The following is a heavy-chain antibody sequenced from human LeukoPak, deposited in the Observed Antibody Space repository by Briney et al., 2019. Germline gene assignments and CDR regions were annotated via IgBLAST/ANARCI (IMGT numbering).Heavy chain of an antibody. CDR2: INHSGST. J-gene: IGHJ4*02. CDR1: GGSISNYY. CDR3: ARGKRGYSSSWYDY. D-gene: IGHD6-13*01. V-gene: IGHV4-34*01. Sequence: KPSETLSLTCIVSGGSISNYYWSWIRQPPGKGLEWIGEINHSGSTNYNPSLKSRVTISVDTSKNQFSLKLSSVTAADTAVYYCARGKRGYSSSWYDYWGQGTLVTVSS.